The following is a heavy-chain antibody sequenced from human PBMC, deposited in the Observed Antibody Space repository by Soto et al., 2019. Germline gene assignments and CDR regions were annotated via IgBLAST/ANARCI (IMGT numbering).Heavy chain of an antibody. Sequence: GGSLRLSCAASGFTFSSYAMSWVRQAPGKGLEWVSAISGSGGSTYYADSVKGRFTISRDNSKNTLYLQMNSLRAEDTAEYDCAKYRDIVVVPAAMGAFDILGPGT. CDR3: AKYRDIVVVPAAMGAFDI. J-gene: IGHJ3*02. CDR2: ISGSGGST. D-gene: IGHD2-2*01. CDR1: GFTFSSYA. V-gene: IGHV3-23*01.